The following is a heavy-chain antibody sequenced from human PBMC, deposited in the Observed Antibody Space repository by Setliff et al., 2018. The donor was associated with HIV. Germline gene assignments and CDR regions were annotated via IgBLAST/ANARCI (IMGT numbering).Heavy chain of an antibody. Sequence: SETLSLTCTVSGASITSHYWSWIRQSPGRELEWIGYIYSTGSTNYNPSLQSRVSISMDASKNKFSLKVTSVTSADTAVYYCAKGAGSYGDYTFDYWGQGNLVT. CDR2: IYSTGST. J-gene: IGHJ4*02. V-gene: IGHV4-59*11. CDR3: AKGAGSYGDYTFDY. CDR1: GASITSHY. D-gene: IGHD4-17*01.